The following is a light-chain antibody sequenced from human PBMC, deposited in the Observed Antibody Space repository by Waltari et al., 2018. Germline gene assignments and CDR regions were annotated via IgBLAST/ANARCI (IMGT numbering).Light chain of an antibody. CDR3: QQYYSYPRT. CDR2: AAS. V-gene: IGKV1-8*01. J-gene: IGKJ1*01. Sequence: AIRMTQSPSSFSASPGDRVPITFRASQGISSYLAWYQQKPGKAPKLLIYAASTLQSGVPSRFSGSGSGTDFTLTISCLQSEDFATYYCQQYYSYPRTFGQGTKVEIK. CDR1: QGISSY.